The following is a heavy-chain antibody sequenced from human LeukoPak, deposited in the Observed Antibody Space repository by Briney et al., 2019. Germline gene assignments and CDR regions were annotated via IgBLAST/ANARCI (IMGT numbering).Heavy chain of an antibody. V-gene: IGHV4-34*01. Sequence: PSETLSLTCAVYGGSFSGYYWSWIRQPPGKGLEWIGEINHSGSTNYNPSLKSRVTISADMSKNQFSLKLSSVTAADTAVYYCARESSNDFWSGRYYFDYWGQGTLVTVSS. CDR1: GGSFSGYY. J-gene: IGHJ4*02. D-gene: IGHD3-3*01. CDR2: INHSGST. CDR3: ARESSNDFWSGRYYFDY.